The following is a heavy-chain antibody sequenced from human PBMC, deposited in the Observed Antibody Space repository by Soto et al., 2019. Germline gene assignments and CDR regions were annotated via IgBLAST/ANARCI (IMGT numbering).Heavy chain of an antibody. D-gene: IGHD3-22*01. Sequence: QVQLQESGPGLVKPSQTLSLTCTVSGGSISSGDYYWSWIRQPPGTGLEWIGYIYYSGSTYYNPSLKSRVTIEVDTSKKQFSLKLSSVTAADTAVYYCARAPYYYDSSGYYYFDYWGQGTLVTVSS. CDR3: ARAPYYYDSSGYYYFDY. CDR1: GGSISSGDYY. V-gene: IGHV4-30-4*01. CDR2: IYYSGST. J-gene: IGHJ4*02.